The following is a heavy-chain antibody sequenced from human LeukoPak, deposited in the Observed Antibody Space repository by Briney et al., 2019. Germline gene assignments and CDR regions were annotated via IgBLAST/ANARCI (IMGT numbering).Heavy chain of an antibody. Sequence: TGGSLRLSCEASGFIFSNYWMAWVRQAPGKGLEWVANIKEDGSDKNYVESMKGRYTISRDNAQNSLYLQMNRLGVEDTAVYYCARDAGYGYDGFDYWGQGTQVTVSS. CDR2: IKEDGSDK. V-gene: IGHV3-7*01. J-gene: IGHJ4*02. CDR1: GFIFSNYW. CDR3: ARDAGYGYDGFDY. D-gene: IGHD5-18*01.